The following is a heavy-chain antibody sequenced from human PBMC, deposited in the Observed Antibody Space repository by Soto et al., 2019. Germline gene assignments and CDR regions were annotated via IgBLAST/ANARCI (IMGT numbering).Heavy chain of an antibody. J-gene: IGHJ6*02. CDR1: GGTFSSYA. CDR3: ASALAAGTLIDYYGMDV. Sequence: QVQLVQSGAEVKKPGSSVKVSCKASGGTFSSYAISWVRQAPGQGLEWMGGIIPIFGTANYAQKFQGRVTITADESTSTAYMELSSLRSEDTAVYYCASALAAGTLIDYYGMDVWGQGTTVTVSS. D-gene: IGHD6-13*01. V-gene: IGHV1-69*12. CDR2: IIPIFGTA.